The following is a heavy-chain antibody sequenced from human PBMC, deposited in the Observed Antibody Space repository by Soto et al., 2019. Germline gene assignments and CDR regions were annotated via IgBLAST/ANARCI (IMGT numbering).Heavy chain of an antibody. Sequence: GESLKISCAASGFTFSSYAMSWVRQAPGKGLEWVSAISGSGGSTYYADSVKGRFTISRDNSKNTLYLQMNSLRAEDTAVYYCANPRFGAFDIWGQGTMVTVSS. J-gene: IGHJ3*02. CDR3: ANPRFGAFDI. CDR2: ISGSGGST. CDR1: GFTFSSYA. D-gene: IGHD3-16*01. V-gene: IGHV3-23*01.